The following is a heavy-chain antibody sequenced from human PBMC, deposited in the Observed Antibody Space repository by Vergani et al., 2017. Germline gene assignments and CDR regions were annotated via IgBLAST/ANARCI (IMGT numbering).Heavy chain of an antibody. V-gene: IGHV3-21*01. CDR2: ISSSSSYI. Sequence: EVQLVESGGGLVKPGGSLRLSCAASRFTFSSYSMNWVRQAPGKGLEWVSSISSSSSYIYYADSVKGRFTISRDNAKNSLYLQMNSLRAEDTAVYYCARVNTRPYYCDYWGQGTLVTVSS. CDR1: RFTFSSYS. J-gene: IGHJ4*02. D-gene: IGHD1-1*01. CDR3: ARVNTRPYYCDY.